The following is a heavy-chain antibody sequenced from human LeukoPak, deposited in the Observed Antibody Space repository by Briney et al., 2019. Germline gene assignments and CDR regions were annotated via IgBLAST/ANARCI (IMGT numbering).Heavy chain of an antibody. D-gene: IGHD6-13*01. CDR1: GFSFSYG. CDR2: IHYDESDE. J-gene: IGHJ4*02. CDR3: ARDRTSSWYYGVTDY. V-gene: IGHV3-30*02. Sequence: GGSLRLSCVASGFSFSYGMHWVRRAPGKGLEWLTFIHYDESDEYYADSVKGRFTVSRDNSKNTLYLQMNSLRAEDTAVYYCARDRTSSWYYGVTDYWGQGTLVTVSS.